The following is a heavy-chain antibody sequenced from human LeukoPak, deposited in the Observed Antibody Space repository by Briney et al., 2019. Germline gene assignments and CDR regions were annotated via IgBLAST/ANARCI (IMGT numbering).Heavy chain of an antibody. J-gene: IGHJ4*02. V-gene: IGHV1-2*02. CDR2: INPNSGGT. D-gene: IGHD6-19*01. Sequence: ASVKVSRRASGYTFTVYYMHWVRQAPGQGLEWMGWINPNSGGTNYAQKFQGRVTMTRDTSISPAYMELSRTRSDDAAVYYCARDLSSGSDLDYWGQGTLVTVSS. CDR3: ARDLSSGSDLDY. CDR1: GYTFTVYY.